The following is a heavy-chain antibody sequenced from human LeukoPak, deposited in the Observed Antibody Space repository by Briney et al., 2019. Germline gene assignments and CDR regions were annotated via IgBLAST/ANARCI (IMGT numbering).Heavy chain of an antibody. Sequence: GGTLRLSCAASGFIFSDYYMSWIRQAPGKGLEWVSYISSSGSTMYYTDSVKGRFTISRDNSKNTVHLQMNSLRAEDTAMYYCARRAGDYSHPYDYWGQGTLVTVSS. J-gene: IGHJ4*02. V-gene: IGHV3-11*01. CDR2: ISSSGSTM. CDR3: ARRAGDYSHPYDY. D-gene: IGHD3-22*01. CDR1: GFIFSDYY.